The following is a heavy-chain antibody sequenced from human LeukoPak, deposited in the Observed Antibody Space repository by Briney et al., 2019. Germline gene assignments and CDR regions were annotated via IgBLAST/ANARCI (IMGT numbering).Heavy chain of an antibody. Sequence: GRSLRLSCVASGFTFSNYAMSWVRQAPGKGLEWVSSISSTSTSIYHADSVKGRFTISRDNTKNSLYLQMNSLRAEDTAVYYCARGFRAFDFWAQGTVVTVSS. CDR1: GFTFSNYA. CDR2: ISSTSTSI. CDR3: ARGFRAFDF. J-gene: IGHJ3*01. V-gene: IGHV3-21*01.